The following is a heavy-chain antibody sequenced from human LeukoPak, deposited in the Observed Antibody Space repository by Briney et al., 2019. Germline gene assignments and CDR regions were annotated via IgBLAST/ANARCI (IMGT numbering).Heavy chain of an antibody. Sequence: ASVKVSCKASGYTFTSYGISWVRQAPGQGLEWMGWISAYNGNTNYAQKLQGRVTMTTDTSTSTAYMELRSLRSDDTAVYYCASPRGRDGYNYGFFDYWGQGTLVTVSS. CDR2: ISAYNGNT. D-gene: IGHD5-24*01. V-gene: IGHV1-18*01. CDR3: ASPRGRDGYNYGFFDY. J-gene: IGHJ4*02. CDR1: GYTFTSYG.